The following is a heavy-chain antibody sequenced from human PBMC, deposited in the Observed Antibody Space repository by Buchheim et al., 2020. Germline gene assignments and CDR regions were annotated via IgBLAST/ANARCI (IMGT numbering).Heavy chain of an antibody. CDR1: GYTFTGYY. V-gene: IGHV1-2*02. CDR3: ARSDGITMIVGRYGMDV. D-gene: IGHD3-22*01. CDR2: INPNSGGI. J-gene: IGHJ6*02. Sequence: QVQLVQSGAEVKKPGASVKVSCKASGYTFTGYYMHWVRQAPGQGLEWMGWINPNSGGINYAQKFQGRVTMTRDTSISTAYMELSRLRSDDTAVYYCARSDGITMIVGRYGMDVWGQGTT.